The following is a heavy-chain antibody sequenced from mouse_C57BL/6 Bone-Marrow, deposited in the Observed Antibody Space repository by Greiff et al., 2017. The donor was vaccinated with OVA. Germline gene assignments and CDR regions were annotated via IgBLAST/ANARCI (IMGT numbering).Heavy chain of an antibody. J-gene: IGHJ4*01. CDR1: GYTFTSYW. D-gene: IGHD2-3*01. V-gene: IGHV1-50*01. CDR2: IDPSDSYT. Sequence: QVQLQQPGAELVKPGASVKLSCKASGYTFTSYWMQWVKQRPGQGLEWIGEIDPSDSYTNYNHKFKGKATLTVDTSSSTAYMQLSSLTSGDSAVYYCALEAYDDPDMGYWGQGTSVTVSS. CDR3: ALEAYDDPDMGY.